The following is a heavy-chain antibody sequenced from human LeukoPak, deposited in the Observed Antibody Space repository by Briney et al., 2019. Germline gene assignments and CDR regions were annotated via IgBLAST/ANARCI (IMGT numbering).Heavy chain of an antibody. CDR1: GFTFSGYD. D-gene: IGHD2-15*01. CDR2: ISGTGGST. Sequence: GGSLRLSCAASGFTFSGYDMSWVRQAPGKGLEWVSGISGTGGSTYYADSVKGHFTISRDNSKNTLYLQMNSLRAEDTAVYYCAREYCSGGSCKNDAFDIWGQGTVVTVSS. J-gene: IGHJ3*02. V-gene: IGHV3-23*01. CDR3: AREYCSGGSCKNDAFDI.